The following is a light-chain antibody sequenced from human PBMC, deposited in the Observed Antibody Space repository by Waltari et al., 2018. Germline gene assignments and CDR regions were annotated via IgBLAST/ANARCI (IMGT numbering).Light chain of an antibody. Sequence: ELVVTLSPAALSVSPGESVPLSCRPSQSVRSYLAWYQQNPGQAPKLLIYSASTRATGIPARFSGYGSGTESTLTISSLQSEDVAVYYCQQYDVRPYTFGQGTKVDIK. CDR2: SAS. CDR3: QQYDVRPYT. J-gene: IGKJ2*01. V-gene: IGKV3-15*01. CDR1: QSVRSY.